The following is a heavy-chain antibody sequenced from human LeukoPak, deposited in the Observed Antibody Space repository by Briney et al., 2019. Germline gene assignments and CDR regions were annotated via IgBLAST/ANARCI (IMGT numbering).Heavy chain of an antibody. Sequence: GESLKISCRGAGYSFTSYWIVWVRQMPGKGLGWMGIIHPGDSHTWYSPSFQGQVTISADKSISMAYLQWSSLKASDTAMYFCARQPGMTAKSWYFDLWGRGTLVTVSS. V-gene: IGHV5-51*01. CDR1: GYSFTSYW. J-gene: IGHJ2*01. CDR2: IHPGDSHT. CDR3: ARQPGMTAKSWYFDL. D-gene: IGHD2-2*01.